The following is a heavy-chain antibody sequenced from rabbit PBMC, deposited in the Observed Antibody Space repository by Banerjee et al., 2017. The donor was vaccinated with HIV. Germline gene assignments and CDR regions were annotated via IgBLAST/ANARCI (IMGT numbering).Heavy chain of an antibody. CDR2: IGTSSDII. J-gene: IGHJ4*01. V-gene: IGHV1S40*01. Sequence: QSLEESGGDLVKPGASLTLTCTASGFSFSSGYDMCWVRQAPGKGLEWIACIGTSSDIIHYANWAKGRFTISKTSSTTVTLQMTSLTAADTATYFCARDWGSLTNLWGQGTLVTVS. D-gene: IGHD4-1*01. CDR3: ARDWGSLTNL. CDR1: GFSFSSGYD.